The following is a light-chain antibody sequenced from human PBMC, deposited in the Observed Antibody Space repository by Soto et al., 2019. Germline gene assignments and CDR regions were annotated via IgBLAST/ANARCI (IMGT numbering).Light chain of an antibody. CDR2: AAS. CDR1: QNIRSR. V-gene: IGKV1-5*01. CDR3: QQYNSYSPT. J-gene: IGKJ1*01. Sequence: DFQMTQSPSTLSASVGDRVTITCRASQNIRSRLAWFQQKPGKAPKLLIYAASTLYGGVPSRFSGSGSGTEFTLTISSLQPDDFATYYCQQYNSYSPTFGQGTKVDIK.